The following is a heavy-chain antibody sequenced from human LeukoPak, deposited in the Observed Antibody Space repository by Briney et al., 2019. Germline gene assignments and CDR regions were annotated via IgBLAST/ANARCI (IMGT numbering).Heavy chain of an antibody. J-gene: IGHJ4*02. CDR2: IYHEGST. CDR1: GGSISSSNR. CDR3: SAQGGWYIDY. D-gene: IGHD6-19*01. Sequence: KTSETLSLTCGVSGGSISSSNRWSWVRQPPGKGLEWIGEIYHEGSTKYSPSLRSRVTISVDKSRNQFSLKLSSVTAADTAVYYCSAQGGWYIDYWGQGTLVTVSS. V-gene: IGHV4/OR15-8*01.